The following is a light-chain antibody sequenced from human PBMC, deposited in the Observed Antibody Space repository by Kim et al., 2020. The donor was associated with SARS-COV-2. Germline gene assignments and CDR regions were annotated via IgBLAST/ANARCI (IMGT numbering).Light chain of an antibody. CDR2: GKN. CDR1: SLRNFY. CDR3: NSRDSSGDHYV. Sequence: ALGQTVTITCQGDSLRNFYASWYQQRPGHAPVNVVYGKNNRPSGIPDRFSGSTSGNTASLTITGAQAEDEADYYCNSRDSSGDHYVFGPGTKVTVL. V-gene: IGLV3-19*01. J-gene: IGLJ1*01.